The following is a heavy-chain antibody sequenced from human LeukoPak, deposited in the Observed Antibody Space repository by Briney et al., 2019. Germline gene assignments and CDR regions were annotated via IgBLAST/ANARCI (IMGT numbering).Heavy chain of an antibody. D-gene: IGHD6-19*01. CDR1: EFSFSNYW. J-gene: IGHJ4*02. V-gene: IGHV3-7*01. CDR2: IKQDGIEK. CDR3: ARGGAVAGIDY. Sequence: PGGSLRLSCLASEFSFSNYWVTWVRQARGKELEWVASIKQDGIEKNYVDSVKGRFTISRDNAKNSLYLQMNNLRAEDTAVYYCARGGAVAGIDYWGQGTLVTVSS.